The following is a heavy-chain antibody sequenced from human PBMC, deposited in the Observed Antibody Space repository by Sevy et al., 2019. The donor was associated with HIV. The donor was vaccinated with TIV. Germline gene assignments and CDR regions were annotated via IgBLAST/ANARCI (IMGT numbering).Heavy chain of an antibody. D-gene: IGHD6-19*01. CDR3: ARVTAVADLYFDY. Sequence: GGSLRLSCATSGFTFSDYYMDWVRQAQGKGLEWVGRIRNKPNIYTTEYAASVKGRFNISRDDSKNSLYLQMNSLKTEDTAVYYCARVTAVADLYFDYWGQGTLVTVSS. V-gene: IGHV3-72*01. CDR2: IRNKPNIYTT. J-gene: IGHJ4*02. CDR1: GFTFSDYY.